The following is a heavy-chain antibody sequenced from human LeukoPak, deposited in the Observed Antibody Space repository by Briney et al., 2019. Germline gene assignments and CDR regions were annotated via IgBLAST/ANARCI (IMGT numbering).Heavy chain of an antibody. V-gene: IGHV3-21*01. CDR1: GFTFSSYS. J-gene: IGHJ4*02. Sequence: GGSLRLSCAASGFTFSSYSMNWFRQAPGKGLEWVSSISSSSSYIYYADSVKGRFTISRDNAKNSLYLQMNSLRAEDTAVYYCARDEFQDIVVVVAATGLWGQGTLVTVSS. CDR2: ISSSSSYI. CDR3: ARDEFQDIVVVVAATGL. D-gene: IGHD2-15*01.